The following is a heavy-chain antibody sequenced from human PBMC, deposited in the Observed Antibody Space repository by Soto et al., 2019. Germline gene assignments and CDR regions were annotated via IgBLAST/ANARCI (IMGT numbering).Heavy chain of an antibody. CDR1: GVSISSSSYY. D-gene: IGHD3-22*01. V-gene: IGHV4-39*01. CDR3: ATIGYST. CDR2: IYYSGRT. J-gene: IGHJ4*02. Sequence: QLQLQESGPGLVKPSETLSLTCTVSGVSISSSSYYWAWIHQPPGKGLEWIGSIYYSGRTYYNPSLKSRVTISVDTSKNQFSLKLSSVTAADTAVYYCATIGYSTWGQGTLVTVSS.